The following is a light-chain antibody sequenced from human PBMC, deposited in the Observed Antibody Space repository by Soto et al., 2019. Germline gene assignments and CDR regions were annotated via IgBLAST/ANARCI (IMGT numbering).Light chain of an antibody. J-gene: IGLJ2*01. CDR1: SSDVGGYNH. CDR3: SSFTTTSTLV. Sequence: QSALTQPASVSGSPGQSITISCTGTSSDVGGYNHVSWYQHHPGKAPKLMMRDVSNRPSGVSNRFSGSKSGNTASLTISGIQAEDEADYYCSSFTTTSTLVFGGGTQLTVL. CDR2: DVS. V-gene: IGLV2-14*03.